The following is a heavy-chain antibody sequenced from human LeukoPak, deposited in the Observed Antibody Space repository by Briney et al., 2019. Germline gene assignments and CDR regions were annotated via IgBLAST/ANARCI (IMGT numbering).Heavy chain of an antibody. CDR3: ARPRGIAAAAWFDP. CDR1: GGSFSGYY. D-gene: IGHD6-13*01. J-gene: IGHJ5*02. CDR2: INHSGST. V-gene: IGHV4-34*01. Sequence: SETLSLTCAVYGGSFSGYYWSWIRQPPGKGLEWIGVINHSGSTNYNPSLKSRVTISVDTSKNQFSLKLSSVTAADTAVYYCARPRGIAAAAWFDPWGQGTLVTVSS.